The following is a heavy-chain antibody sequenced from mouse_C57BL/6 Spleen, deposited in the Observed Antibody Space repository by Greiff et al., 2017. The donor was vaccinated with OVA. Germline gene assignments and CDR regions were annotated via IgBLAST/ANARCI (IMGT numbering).Heavy chain of an antibody. CDR2: IDPETGGT. V-gene: IGHV1-15*01. CDR3: TALYSTYAVDY. CDR1: GYTFTDYE. J-gene: IGHJ2*01. Sequence: QVQLQQSGAELVRPGASVTLSCKASGYTFTDYEMHWVKQTPVQGLEWIGAIDPETGGTAYNQKFKDKAILTVDKSSSTAYMKLSSLTSDDLAVYYCTALYSTYAVDYWGQGTTLTVSS. D-gene: IGHD2-5*01.